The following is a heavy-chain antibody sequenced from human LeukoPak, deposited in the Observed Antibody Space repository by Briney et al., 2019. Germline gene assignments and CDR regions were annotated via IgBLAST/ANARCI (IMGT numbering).Heavy chain of an antibody. Sequence: GASVTVSCTVSGYTLTELSMDWVRQAPGKGHEWMGGFDTEDGETIYAQKFQGRVTMTEDTSTDTAYMELSSLRSEDTAVDYCATDLGGITMVRGVIYYWGQGTLVTVSS. D-gene: IGHD3-10*01. CDR3: ATDLGGITMVRGVIYY. V-gene: IGHV1-24*01. J-gene: IGHJ4*02. CDR2: FDTEDGET. CDR1: GYTLTELS.